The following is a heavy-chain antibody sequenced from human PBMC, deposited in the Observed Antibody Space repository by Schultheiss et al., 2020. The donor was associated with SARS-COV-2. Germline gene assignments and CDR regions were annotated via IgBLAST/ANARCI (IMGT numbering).Heavy chain of an antibody. Sequence: SETLSLTCAVSGYSIRSGYYWGWFRQHPGMGLEWIGYIYYSGSTYYNPSLKSRVTISVDTSKNQFSLKLSSVTAADTAVYYCARVFYYGSGSYYNVNYYGMDVWGQGTTVTVSS. D-gene: IGHD3-10*01. CDR1: GYSIRSGYY. CDR3: ARVFYYGSGSYYNVNYYGMDV. J-gene: IGHJ6*02. V-gene: IGHV4-38-2*01. CDR2: IYYSGST.